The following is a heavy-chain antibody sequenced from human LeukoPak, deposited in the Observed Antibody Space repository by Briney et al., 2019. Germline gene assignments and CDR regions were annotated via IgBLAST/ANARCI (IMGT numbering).Heavy chain of an antibody. Sequence: SETLSLTCSVSGGSMNSYYWSWIRQSPGKGLEWIGYIYYSGSTNCNPSLKSRVTISVDTSKNQFSLKLSSVTAADTAVYYCARHVWLQPFDYWGQGTLVTVSS. V-gene: IGHV4-59*08. CDR1: GGSMNSYY. J-gene: IGHJ4*02. CDR2: IYYSGST. CDR3: ARHVWLQPFDY. D-gene: IGHD3-9*01.